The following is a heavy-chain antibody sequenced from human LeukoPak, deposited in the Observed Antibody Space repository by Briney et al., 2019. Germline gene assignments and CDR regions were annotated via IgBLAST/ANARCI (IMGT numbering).Heavy chain of an antibody. CDR3: ARDQYYVWGSYRYSRPFDY. CDR1: GFTFSSYW. CDR2: IKQDGSEK. Sequence: TGGSLRLSCAASGFTFSSYWMSWVRQAPGKGLEWVANIKQDGSEKYYVDSVKGRFTISRDNAKNSLYLQVNSLRAEDTAVYYCARDQYYVWGSYRYSRPFDYWGQATLVTVSS. J-gene: IGHJ4*02. D-gene: IGHD3-16*02. V-gene: IGHV3-7*01.